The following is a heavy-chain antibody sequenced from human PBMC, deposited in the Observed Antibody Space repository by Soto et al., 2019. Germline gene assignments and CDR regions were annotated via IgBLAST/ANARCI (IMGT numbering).Heavy chain of an antibody. V-gene: IGHV3-7*01. J-gene: IGHJ4*02. D-gene: IGHD4-17*01. CDR1: GFTFSTYW. CDR3: AKDLLLTTITTVGD. CDR2: MKHDGSEK. Sequence: GGSLRLSCAASGFTFSTYWMSWVRQAPGKGLEWVAGMKHDGSEKYYVDSVKGRFTISRDNAKNTLWLQMDSLRTEDTAVYYCAKDLLLTTITTVGDWGQGTLVTVSS.